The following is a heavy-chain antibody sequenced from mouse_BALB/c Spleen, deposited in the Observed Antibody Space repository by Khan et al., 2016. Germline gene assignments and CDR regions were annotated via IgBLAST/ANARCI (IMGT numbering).Heavy chain of an antibody. J-gene: IGHJ3*01. CDR2: ISYSGST. CDR3: ARSYGYRGFAY. Sequence: EVQLQESGPGLVKPSQSLSLTCTVTGYSITSDYAWNWIRQFPGNKLEWMGYISYSGSTSSNPSLTSRISITRDTSKNKLFMQLTYVTTEDTATYYGARSYGYRGFAYWGQGTLVTVSA. V-gene: IGHV3-2*02. CDR1: GYSITSDYA. D-gene: IGHD2-2*01.